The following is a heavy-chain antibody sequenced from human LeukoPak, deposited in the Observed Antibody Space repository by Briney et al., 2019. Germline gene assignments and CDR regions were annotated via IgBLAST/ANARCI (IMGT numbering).Heavy chain of an antibody. CDR2: IWYDGSNK. CDR1: GFTFSSCG. CDR3: ARVRLHTYYYDSSGYYYPSYYFDY. D-gene: IGHD3-22*01. Sequence: GGSLRLSCAASGFTFSSCGMHWVRQAPGKGLEWVAVIWYDGSNKYYADSVKGRFTISRDNSKNTLYLQMNSLRAEDTAVYYCARVRLHTYYYDSSGYYYPSYYFDYWGQGTLVTVSS. J-gene: IGHJ4*02. V-gene: IGHV3-33*01.